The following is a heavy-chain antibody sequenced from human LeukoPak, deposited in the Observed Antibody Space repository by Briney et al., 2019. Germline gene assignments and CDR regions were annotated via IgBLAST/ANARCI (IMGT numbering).Heavy chain of an antibody. D-gene: IGHD6-19*01. CDR3: ARGSARGGP. V-gene: IGHV3-7*01. CDR2: IKPDGSEK. J-gene: IGHJ5*02. Sequence: GGSLRLSCAASGFTFSNYWMSWVRQAPGKGLEWVAHIKPDGSEKHYVDSVRGRFTLFRDDAKNSVYLQMNSLRVEDTAVYYCARGSARGGPWGQGTPVTVSS. CDR1: GFTFSNYW.